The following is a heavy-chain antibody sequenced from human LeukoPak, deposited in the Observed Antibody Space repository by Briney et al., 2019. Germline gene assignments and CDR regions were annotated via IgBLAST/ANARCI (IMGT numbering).Heavy chain of an antibody. J-gene: IGHJ6*02. Sequence: GASEKVSCKASGGTFSSYAISWVRQAPGQGLEWMGGIIPIFGTANYAQKFQGRVTITADESTSTAYMELSSLRSEDTAVYYCARGSGDPYYYYGMDVWGQGTTVTVSS. CDR1: GGTFSSYA. D-gene: IGHD4-17*01. CDR2: IIPIFGTA. CDR3: ARGSGDPYYYYGMDV. V-gene: IGHV1-69*13.